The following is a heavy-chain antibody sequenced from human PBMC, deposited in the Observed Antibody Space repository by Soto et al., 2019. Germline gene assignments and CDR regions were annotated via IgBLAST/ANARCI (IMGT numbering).Heavy chain of an antibody. CDR3: ARANMTTIFGVVTSYYMDV. CDR1: GGSISSYY. Sequence: SETLSLTCTVSGGSISSYYWSWIRQPPGKGLEWIGYIYYSGSTNYNPSLKSRVTISVATSKNQFSLKLSSVTAADTAVYYCARANMTTIFGVVTSYYMDVWGKGTTVTVSS. CDR2: IYYSGST. V-gene: IGHV4-59*01. J-gene: IGHJ6*03. D-gene: IGHD3-3*01.